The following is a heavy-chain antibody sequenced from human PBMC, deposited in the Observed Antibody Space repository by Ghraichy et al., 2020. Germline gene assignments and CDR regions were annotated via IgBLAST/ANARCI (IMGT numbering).Heavy chain of an antibody. D-gene: IGHD2-21*02. J-gene: IGHJ4*02. CDR2: IKYDGSAE. CDR3: ARGWGRFEY. V-gene: IGHV3-7*01. Sequence: GGSLRLSCAASGFAYSSYWMNWVRQAPGKGLEWVAYIKYDGSAEYYVDSVKGRFGISRDNAKNSLFLQMNSLRAEDTAVYYCARGWGRFEYWGQGTLVTVSS. CDR1: GFAYSSYW.